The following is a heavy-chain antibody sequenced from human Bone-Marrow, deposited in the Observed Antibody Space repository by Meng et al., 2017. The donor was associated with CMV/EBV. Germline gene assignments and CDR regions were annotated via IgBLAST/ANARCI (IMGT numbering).Heavy chain of an antibody. J-gene: IGHJ6*02. V-gene: IGHV3-21*01. CDR1: GFSFSTYN. D-gene: IGHD2-8*01. CDR3: ARDRGYCTIGVCDPHHDYYGMDV. Sequence: GESLKISCLASGFSFSTYNMDWVRQTPERGLEWVSSISPSSSYIYYADSVKRRFTISRDNAKNSLYLQMHSLRVEDTAVYYCARDRGYCTIGVCDPHHDYYGMDVWGQGTTVTVSS. CDR2: ISPSSSYI.